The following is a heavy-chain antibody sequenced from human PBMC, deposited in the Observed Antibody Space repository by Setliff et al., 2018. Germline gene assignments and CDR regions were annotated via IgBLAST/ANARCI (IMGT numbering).Heavy chain of an antibody. CDR2: NSA. V-gene: IGHV1-18*01. D-gene: IGHD2-2*01. Sequence: GASVKVSCKTSGYTFTNFGINWVRQAPGQGLEWMGWNSAYAQKFQGRVTMTTDTPTSTAYMELRSLRSDDTAVYYCARDRKEIVVKPPAASLDYWGQGTQVTVSS. CDR1: GYTFTNFG. J-gene: IGHJ4*02. CDR3: ARDRKEIVVKPPAASLDY.